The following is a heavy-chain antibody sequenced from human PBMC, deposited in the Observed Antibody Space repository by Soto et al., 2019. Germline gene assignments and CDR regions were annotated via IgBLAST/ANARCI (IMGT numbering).Heavy chain of an antibody. CDR2: MEPSTGRT. CDR3: AGGVSAGVDY. CDR1: GYSFTSLD. J-gene: IGHJ4*02. V-gene: IGHV1-8*01. D-gene: IGHD1-26*01. Sequence: QVQLVQSGAEVREPGAAVKVACKASGYSFTSLDINWVRQTAGQGLEWMGWMEPSTGRTGYSQKFQGRVTLTRDTSINTAYMELTTLTSDDTAFYYCAGGVSAGVDYWGQGNLVIVSS.